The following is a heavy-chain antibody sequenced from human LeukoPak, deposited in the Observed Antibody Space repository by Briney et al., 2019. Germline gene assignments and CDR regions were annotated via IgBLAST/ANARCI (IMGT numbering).Heavy chain of an antibody. Sequence: SETLSLTCTVSGGSISSSSYYWGWIRRPPGKGLEWIGSIYYSGSTYYNPSLKSRVTISVDTSKNQFSLQLNSVTPEDTAVYYCARDWRGDSGYLYHYSGMDVWGRGTTVTVSS. CDR2: IYYSGST. V-gene: IGHV4-39*02. D-gene: IGHD5-12*01. CDR3: ARDWRGDSGYLYHYSGMDV. J-gene: IGHJ6*02. CDR1: GGSISSSSYY.